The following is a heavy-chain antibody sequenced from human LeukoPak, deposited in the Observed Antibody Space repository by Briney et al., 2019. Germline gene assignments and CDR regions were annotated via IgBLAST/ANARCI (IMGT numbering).Heavy chain of an antibody. Sequence: SETLSLTCTVSGGSISSYYWSWIRQPPGKGLEWIGYIYYSGSTNYNPSLKSRVTISVDTSKNQFPLKLSSVTAADTAVYYCARHRRATYYYDSSGYYHFDYWGQGTLVTVSS. CDR2: IYYSGST. CDR1: GGSISSYY. J-gene: IGHJ4*02. V-gene: IGHV4-59*08. D-gene: IGHD3-22*01. CDR3: ARHRRATYYYDSSGYYHFDY.